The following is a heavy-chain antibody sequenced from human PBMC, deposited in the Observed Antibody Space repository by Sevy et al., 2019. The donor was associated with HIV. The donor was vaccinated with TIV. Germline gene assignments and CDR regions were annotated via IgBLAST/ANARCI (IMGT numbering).Heavy chain of an antibody. V-gene: IGHV3-33*01. CDR1: GFTFSSYG. J-gene: IGHJ4*02. Sequence: GGSLRLSCAASGFTFSSYGMHWVRQAPGKGLEWVAVIWYDGSNKYYADSVKGRFTISRDNSKNRLYLQMNSLRAEDTSVYYCAGDAIPEWLTHGIDYWGQGTLVTVSS. CDR2: IWYDGSNK. D-gene: IGHD6-19*01. CDR3: AGDAIPEWLTHGIDY.